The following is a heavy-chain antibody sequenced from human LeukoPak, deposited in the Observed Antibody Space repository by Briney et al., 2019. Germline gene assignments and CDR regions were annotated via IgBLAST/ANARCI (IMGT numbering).Heavy chain of an antibody. CDR2: INSRSGAI. J-gene: IGHJ4*02. D-gene: IGHD2-15*01. V-gene: IGHV3-48*01. CDR3: AREVPGRIAADC. CDR1: GFTFSNYS. Sequence: PGGSLRLSCAASGFTFSNYSMNWVRQAPGKGLEWISYINSRSGAIYYTDSVKGRFISSRDNAQNSLFLQMNSLRVEDTAIYYCAREVPGRIAADCWGQGTLVTVSS.